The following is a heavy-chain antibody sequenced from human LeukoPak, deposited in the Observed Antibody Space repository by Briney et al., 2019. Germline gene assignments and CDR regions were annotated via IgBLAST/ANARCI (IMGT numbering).Heavy chain of an antibody. Sequence: TGGSLRLPCAASGFTFSDYYMSWIRQAPGKGLEWVSYISSSGSTIYYADSVKGRFTISRDNAKNSLYLQMNSLRAEDTAVYYCAKSWWPRVYMDVWGKGTTVTVSS. CDR1: GFTFSDYY. D-gene: IGHD2-15*01. CDR3: AKSWWPRVYMDV. CDR2: ISSSGSTI. V-gene: IGHV3-11*04. J-gene: IGHJ6*03.